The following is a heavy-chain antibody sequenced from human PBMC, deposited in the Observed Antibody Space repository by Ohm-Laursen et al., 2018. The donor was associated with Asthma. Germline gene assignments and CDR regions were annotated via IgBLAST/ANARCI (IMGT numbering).Heavy chain of an antibody. CDR3: ARGQYYYDSSGYYYVPPDY. V-gene: IGHV4-30-2*01. D-gene: IGHD3-22*01. CDR1: GGSISSGGYS. Sequence: PSDTLSLTCAVSGGSISSGGYSWSWIRQPPGKGLEWIGYIYHSGSTYYNPSLKSRVTISVDRSKNQFSLKLSSVTAADTAVYYCARGQYYYDSSGYYYVPPDYWGQGTLVTASS. CDR2: IYHSGST. J-gene: IGHJ4*02.